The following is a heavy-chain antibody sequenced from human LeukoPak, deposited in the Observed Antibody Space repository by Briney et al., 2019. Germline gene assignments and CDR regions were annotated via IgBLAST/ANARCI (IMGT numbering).Heavy chain of an antibody. CDR3: ARARDGYNQNYYYYYGMDV. V-gene: IGHV1-18*01. D-gene: IGHD5-24*01. CDR1: GYTFTSYG. Sequence: ASVTVSCKASGYTFTSYGISWVRQAPGQGLEWMGWISAYNGNTNYAQKLQGRVTMTTDTSTSTAYMELRSLRSDDTAVYYCARARDGYNQNYYYYYGMDVWGQGTTVTVSS. J-gene: IGHJ6*02. CDR2: ISAYNGNT.